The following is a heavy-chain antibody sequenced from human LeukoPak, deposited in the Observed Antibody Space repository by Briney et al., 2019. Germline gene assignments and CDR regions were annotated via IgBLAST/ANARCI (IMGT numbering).Heavy chain of an antibody. V-gene: IGHV1-69*05. Sequence: SVKVSCKASGGTFSSYAISWVRQAPGQGLEWMGGIIPIFGTANDAQKFQGRVTITTDESTITAYMELGSLRSEDTAVYYCARATFRVAYCSSTSCQEDAFDIWGQGTMVTVSS. CDR2: IIPIFGTA. D-gene: IGHD2-2*01. CDR3: ARATFRVAYCSSTSCQEDAFDI. J-gene: IGHJ3*02. CDR1: GGTFSSYA.